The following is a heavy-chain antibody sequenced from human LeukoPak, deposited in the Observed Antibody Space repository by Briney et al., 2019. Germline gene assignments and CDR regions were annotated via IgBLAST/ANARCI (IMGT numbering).Heavy chain of an antibody. D-gene: IGHD2-8*01. Sequence: PSETLALICTVWVGLNSRYYGLWIRQPPGKGLEWIVYIYYSGSTNYIPSLKSRVTISVDTSKNQYSLKLSSVTAADTAWYYCARGGLYPESFQHWGQGALVTVSS. V-gene: IGHV4-59*01. CDR2: IYYSGST. CDR3: ARGGLYPESFQH. J-gene: IGHJ1*01. CDR1: VGLNSRYY.